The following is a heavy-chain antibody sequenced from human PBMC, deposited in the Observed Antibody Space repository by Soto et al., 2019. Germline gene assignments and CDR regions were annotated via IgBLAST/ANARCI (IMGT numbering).Heavy chain of an antibody. CDR3: ARDSALDV. D-gene: IGHD2-2*01. V-gene: IGHV3-33*01. Sequence: GGSLRLSCAASGFSFSNFGMHWVRQAPGKGLEWVAVIWYDGSNKGYADSVKGRFTISRDISKNTLYLQMNSLRAEDTAVYYCARDSALDVWGQGTTVTVSS. CDR2: IWYDGSNK. J-gene: IGHJ6*02. CDR1: GFSFSNFG.